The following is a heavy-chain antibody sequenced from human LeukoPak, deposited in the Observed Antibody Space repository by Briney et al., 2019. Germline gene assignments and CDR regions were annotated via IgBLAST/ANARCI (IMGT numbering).Heavy chain of an antibody. Sequence: QXPGKGXXXVASIKEYGSETQSLDSVTGRFILSRANPKVSLFLQLNSLRAEDTAVYYCARGQYYYVMDVWGQGTTVTVSS. CDR3: ARGQYYYVMDV. V-gene: IGHV3-7*03. CDR2: IKEYGSET. J-gene: IGHJ6*02. D-gene: IGHD3-16*01.